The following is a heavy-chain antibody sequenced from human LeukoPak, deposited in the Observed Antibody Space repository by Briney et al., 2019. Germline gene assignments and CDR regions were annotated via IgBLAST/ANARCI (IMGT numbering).Heavy chain of an antibody. Sequence: GGSLRLSCAASGFTFSSYAMSWVRQAPGKGLEWVSAISGSGDSTYYGDSVKGRFTISRDNAKNSLYLQMNSLRAEDTAVYYCARGRSGYCSTTSCYTSAFDIWGQGTMVTVSS. CDR1: GFTFSSYA. CDR3: ARGRSGYCSTTSCYTSAFDI. V-gene: IGHV3-23*01. J-gene: IGHJ3*02. D-gene: IGHD2-2*02. CDR2: ISGSGDST.